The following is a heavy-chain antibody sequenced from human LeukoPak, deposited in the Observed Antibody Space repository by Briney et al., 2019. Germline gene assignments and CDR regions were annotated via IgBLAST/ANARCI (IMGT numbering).Heavy chain of an antibody. V-gene: IGHV4-38-2*02. D-gene: IGHD3-16*01. CDR1: LYSITKGFS. CDR2: ISYYGST. CDR3: LRVGAIPGIDP. J-gene: IGHJ5*01. Sequence: SETLSLTCSVSLYSITKGFSWGWVRQPPGQGLEWLASISYYGSTYYKSTLQSRLTISRDTSKNEFSLRLTSVSARGTAVYYCLRVGAIPGIDPWGQGTPVTVSS.